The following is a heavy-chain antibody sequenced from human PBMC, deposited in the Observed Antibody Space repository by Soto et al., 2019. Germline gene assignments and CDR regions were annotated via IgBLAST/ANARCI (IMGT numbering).Heavy chain of an antibody. CDR1: GDSISSGGYY. CDR3: ARGGSLLMTTVTFSYYFFDL. D-gene: IGHD4-17*01. J-gene: IGHJ2*01. Sequence: QVQLQESGPGLVKPSQTLSLTCTVSGDSISSGGYYWSWIRQHPGKGLEWIGYIHNSGSTDYSASLKSRVTRSVDTSKTQFALKLSSVTAADTAVYYCARGGSLLMTTVTFSYYFFDLWGRGTLVTVSS. V-gene: IGHV4-31*03. CDR2: IHNSGST.